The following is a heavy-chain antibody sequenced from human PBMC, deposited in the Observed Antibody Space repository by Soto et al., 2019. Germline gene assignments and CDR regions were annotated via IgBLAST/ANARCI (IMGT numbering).Heavy chain of an antibody. CDR2: VHSDGTTT. V-gene: IGHV3-74*01. CDR3: ARGDRGGFDL. Sequence: KGLVWVSRVHSDGTTTTYADSVKGRFTISRDNARNTVSLQMSSLRAEDTAIYYCARGDRGGFDLWGHGTVVTVCS. D-gene: IGHD3-10*01. J-gene: IGHJ3*01.